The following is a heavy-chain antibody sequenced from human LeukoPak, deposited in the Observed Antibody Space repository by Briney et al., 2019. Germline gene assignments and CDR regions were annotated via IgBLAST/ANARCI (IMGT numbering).Heavy chain of an antibody. V-gene: IGHV4-34*01. CDR2: INHGGST. D-gene: IGHD3-10*01. CDR3: ARASGSGYYYYYMDV. J-gene: IGHJ6*03. Sequence: SETLSLTCAFSGGPSTLHYWSWIRQSPGKGLEWIGDINHGGSTSYKSSFKSRVTISLDTSKNQFSLKLSSVTAADTAVYYCARASGSGYYYYYMDVWGKGTTVTISS. CDR1: GGPSTLHY.